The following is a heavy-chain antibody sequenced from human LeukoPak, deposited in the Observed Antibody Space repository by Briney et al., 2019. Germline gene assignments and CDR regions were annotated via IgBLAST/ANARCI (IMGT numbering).Heavy chain of an antibody. Sequence: GGSLRLSCAASGFTFSDYYMSWIRQAPGKGLEWVSYISSSGSTIYYADSVKGRFTISRDNAKNSLYLQMNSLRAEDTAVYYCARDPSRKWNVGDYYYYGMDVWGQGTTVTVSS. J-gene: IGHJ6*02. D-gene: IGHD1-1*01. V-gene: IGHV3-11*01. CDR1: GFTFSDYY. CDR3: ARDPSRKWNVGDYYYYGMDV. CDR2: ISSSGSTI.